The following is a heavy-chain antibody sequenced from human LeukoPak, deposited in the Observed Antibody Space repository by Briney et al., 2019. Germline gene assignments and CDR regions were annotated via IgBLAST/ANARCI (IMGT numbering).Heavy chain of an antibody. V-gene: IGHV1-18*01. D-gene: IGHD3-22*01. J-gene: IGHJ3*02. CDR1: GYTFTSYG. Sequence: ASVKVSCKASGYTFTSYGISWVRQAPGQGLEWTGWISAYNGNTNYAQKLQGRVTMTTDTSTSTAYMELRSLRSDDTAVYYCARDSPMIVTRSAFDIWGQGTMVTVSS. CDR2: ISAYNGNT. CDR3: ARDSPMIVTRSAFDI.